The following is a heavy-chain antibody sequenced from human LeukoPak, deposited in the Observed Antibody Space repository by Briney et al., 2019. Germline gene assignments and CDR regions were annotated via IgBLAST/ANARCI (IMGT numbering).Heavy chain of an antibody. Sequence: SQTLSLTCAISGDSVSSNGASWNWIRQSPSRGLEWLVRTYYRSQQWHSDYAPSVKGRITLDPDTSKNQFSLQLNSMTPEDTAVYYCGRETDFGVVTNWGQGTLVTVSS. CDR1: GDSVSSNGAS. J-gene: IGHJ4*02. V-gene: IGHV6-1*01. D-gene: IGHD3-3*01. CDR3: GRETDFGVVTN. CDR2: TYYRSQQWHS.